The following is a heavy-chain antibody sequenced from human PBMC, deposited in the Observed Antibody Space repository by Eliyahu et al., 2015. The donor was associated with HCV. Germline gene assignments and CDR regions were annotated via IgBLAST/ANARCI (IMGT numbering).Heavy chain of an antibody. CDR2: ITPTTGYI. J-gene: IGHJ4*02. CDR1: XFTFSXYS. D-gene: IGHD3-16*01. Sequence: EVQLVGSGGGLXKPGGSLXXXCAASXFTFSXYSMNWIRQAPGKGXEWVSSITPTTGYINYADSVKGRFTISRDNAGNSLYLQMNSLKAEDTAVYYCARVLADNGYASGFFDYWGQGILVTVSS. V-gene: IGHV3-21*06. CDR3: ARVLADNGYASGFFDY.